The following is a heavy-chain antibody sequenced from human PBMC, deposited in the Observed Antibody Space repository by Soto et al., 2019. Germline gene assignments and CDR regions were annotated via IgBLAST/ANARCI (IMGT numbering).Heavy chain of an antibody. CDR2: ISGSGGNT. D-gene: IGHD6-19*01. J-gene: IGHJ4*02. Sequence: EVQLLESGGGLVQTGGSLRLSCAASGFTFSSYVMSWVRQAPGKGLEWVSVISGSGGNTYYADSVKGRFTISRDNSKNMLYLQMNSLRAEDTAVYYCARDRGSGWLYYFDYWGQGTLVTVSS. V-gene: IGHV3-23*01. CDR1: GFTFSSYV. CDR3: ARDRGSGWLYYFDY.